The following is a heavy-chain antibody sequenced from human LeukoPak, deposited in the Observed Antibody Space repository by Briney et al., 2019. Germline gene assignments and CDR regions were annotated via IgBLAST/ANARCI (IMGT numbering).Heavy chain of an antibody. CDR2: SYYSGST. J-gene: IGHJ4*02. D-gene: IGHD1-26*01. V-gene: IGHV4-59*01. Sequence: SESLSLTCTVSGGSISSYYWSWIRQPPGKGLEWIGYSYYSGSTTYNPSLKSRVTISVDTSKNQFSLKLSSVTAADTAVYYCARGGSGTYYHYWGQGTLVTVSS. CDR1: GGSISSYY. CDR3: ARGGSGTYYHY.